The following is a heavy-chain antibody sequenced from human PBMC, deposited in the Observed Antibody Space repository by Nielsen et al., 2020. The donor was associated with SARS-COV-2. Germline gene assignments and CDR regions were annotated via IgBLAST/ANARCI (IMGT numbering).Heavy chain of an antibody. Sequence: GESLKISCAASGFTFDDYAMHWVRQAPGKGLEWVSGISWNSGSIGYADSVKGRFTISRDNAKNSLYLQMNSLRAEDTASYYCAKVGASGYSSGWIDDYWGQGTLVTVSS. D-gene: IGHD6-19*01. CDR2: ISWNSGSI. V-gene: IGHV3-9*01. CDR3: AKVGASGYSSGWIDDY. CDR1: GFTFDDYA. J-gene: IGHJ4*02.